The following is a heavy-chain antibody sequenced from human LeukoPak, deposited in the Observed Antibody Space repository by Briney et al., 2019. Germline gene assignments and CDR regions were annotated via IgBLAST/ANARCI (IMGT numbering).Heavy chain of an antibody. CDR1: GFTFSSYS. CDR3: AREIYDFWSGECDY. J-gene: IGHJ4*02. CDR2: ISSSSSYI. Sequence: GGSLRLSCAASGFTFSSYSMNWVRRAPGKGLEWVSSISSSSSYIYYADSVKGRFTISRDNAKNSLYLQMNSLRAEDTAVYYCAREIYDFWSGECDYWGQGTLVTVSS. V-gene: IGHV3-21*01. D-gene: IGHD3-3*01.